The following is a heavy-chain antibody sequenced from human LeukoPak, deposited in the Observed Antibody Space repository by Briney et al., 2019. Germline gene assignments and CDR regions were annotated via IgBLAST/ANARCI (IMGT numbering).Heavy chain of an antibody. CDR3: ARVGDYRGFY. CDR1: GASISNYF. V-gene: IGHV4-59*01. CDR2: IYYSGNSGGT. D-gene: IGHD3-3*01. J-gene: IGHJ4*02. Sequence: SETLSLTCTFSGASISNYFWSWIRQPPGMGLEWIGFIYYSGNSGGTTYSPSLKNRVTISLDTSKNQLSLKLTSVTTADTAVYYCARVGDYRGFYWGLGTLVTVSS.